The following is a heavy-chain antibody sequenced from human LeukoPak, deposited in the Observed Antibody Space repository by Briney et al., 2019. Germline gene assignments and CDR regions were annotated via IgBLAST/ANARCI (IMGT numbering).Heavy chain of an antibody. CDR3: AKDPAVYSSSSEGYYFGY. CDR2: IRYDGSNK. Sequence: PGGSLRLSCAASGFTFSSYGMHWVRQAPGKGLEWVAFIRYDGSNKYYADSVKGRFTISRDNSKNTLYLQMNSLRAEDTAVYYCAKDPAVYSSSSEGYYFGYWGQGTLVTVSS. J-gene: IGHJ4*02. V-gene: IGHV3-30*02. CDR1: GFTFSSYG. D-gene: IGHD6-6*01.